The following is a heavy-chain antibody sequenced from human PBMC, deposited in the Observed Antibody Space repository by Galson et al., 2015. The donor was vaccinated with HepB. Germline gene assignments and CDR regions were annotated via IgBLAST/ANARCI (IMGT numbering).Heavy chain of an antibody. CDR1: GFTFSSYA. D-gene: IGHD3-10*01. CDR3: ARDRISGSGSYQNFDYGLDV. V-gene: IGHV3-48*01. J-gene: IGHJ6*02. CDR2: ITSGSNTI. Sequence: SLRLSCAASGFTFSSYAMNWVRQAPGKGLEWVSYITSGSNTIYYADSVKGRFTISRDNAKNSLYLQVNSLRAEDTAVYYCARDRISGSGSYQNFDYGLDVWGQGTTVTVSS.